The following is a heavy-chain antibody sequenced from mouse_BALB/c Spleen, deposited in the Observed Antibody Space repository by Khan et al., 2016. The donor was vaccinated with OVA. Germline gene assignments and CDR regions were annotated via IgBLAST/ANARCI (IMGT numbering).Heavy chain of an antibody. CDR2: ISYSGST. D-gene: IGHD1-1*01. J-gene: IGHJ4*01. CDR1: GYSITSNYA. Sequence: EVQLQESGPGLVKPSQSLSLTCTVNGYSITSNYAWNWIRQFPGNKLEWMGYISYSGSTNYNPYLKSRLSITRDTSKNQFFLLLHSVTTEDSATYYCARGNYYGYALDYWGQGTSVTVSS. CDR3: ARGNYYGYALDY. V-gene: IGHV3-2*02.